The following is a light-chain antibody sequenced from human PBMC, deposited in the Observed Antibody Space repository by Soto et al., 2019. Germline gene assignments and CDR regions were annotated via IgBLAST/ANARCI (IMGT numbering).Light chain of an antibody. V-gene: IGKV1-39*01. Sequence: DIQMTQSPSSMSASVGDRVTINCRASQSINSYLNWYQQKPWKAPKLLIYAASSLQSVVPSRFSGSGSGTDFTLTISSLQPDDFATYYCQQSDSTPPWTFVQGTKVEIK. CDR3: QQSDSTPPWT. CDR2: AAS. CDR1: QSINSY. J-gene: IGKJ1*01.